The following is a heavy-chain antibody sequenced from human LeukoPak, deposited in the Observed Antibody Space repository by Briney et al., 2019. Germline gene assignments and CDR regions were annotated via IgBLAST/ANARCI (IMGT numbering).Heavy chain of an antibody. D-gene: IGHD2-15*01. CDR3: ARRGRAQGPLSL. CDR2: IYYSGST. CDR1: GGSITSFY. J-gene: IGHJ3*01. Sequence: SETLSLTCTVSGGSITSFYWSWIRQPPGKGLEWIGYIYYSGSTNYNPSLKSRVTISVDTSKNQFSLNLSSVTAADTAGYYCARRGRAQGPLSLWGQGTMVTVSS. V-gene: IGHV4-59*01.